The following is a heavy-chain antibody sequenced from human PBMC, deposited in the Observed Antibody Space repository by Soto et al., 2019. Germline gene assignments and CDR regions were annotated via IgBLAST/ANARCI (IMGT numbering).Heavy chain of an antibody. V-gene: IGHV3-23*01. CDR2: ISGGGGAT. D-gene: IGHD1-26*01. J-gene: IGHJ4*02. CDR3: AKAEPYGSGSYYFDY. CDR1: GFTFSRNA. Sequence: PGGSLRLSCAASGFTFSRNAMSWVRHAPGKGLEWVSGISGGGGATYYADSVKGRFTISRDNSKNTLYLQMNSLRAEDTAIYYCAKAEPYGSGSYYFDYWGQGTLVNGSS.